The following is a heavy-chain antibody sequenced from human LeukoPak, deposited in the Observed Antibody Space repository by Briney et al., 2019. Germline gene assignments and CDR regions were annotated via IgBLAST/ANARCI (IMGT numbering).Heavy chain of an antibody. CDR3: ARDRGVTLFYYGMDV. CDR1: GFTFSNHE. J-gene: IGHJ6*02. Sequence: AGSLRLSCAASGFTFSNHEMNWVRQAPGKELECVSYISSSGSTIYYADSVKGRFTISRDNAKNSLYLQMNSLRAEDTAVYYCARDRGVTLFYYGMDVWGQGTTVTVSS. D-gene: IGHD2-21*02. CDR2: ISSSGSTI. V-gene: IGHV3-48*03.